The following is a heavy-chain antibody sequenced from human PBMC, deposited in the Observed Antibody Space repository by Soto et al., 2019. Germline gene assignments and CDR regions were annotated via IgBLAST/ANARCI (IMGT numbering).Heavy chain of an antibody. V-gene: IGHV4-39*01. CDR2: IYYSGST. J-gene: IGHJ6*02. CDR3: ARHWAPAAIVGSWPSRWDYYGMDV. Sequence: QLQLQESGPGLVKPSETLSLTCTVSGGSISSSSYYWGWIRQPPGKGLEWIGSIYYSGSTYYNPSLKSRVTISVDTSKNQFSLKLSSVTAADTAVYYCARHWAPAAIVGSWPSRWDYYGMDVWGQGTTVTVSS. D-gene: IGHD2-2*02. CDR1: GGSISSSSYY.